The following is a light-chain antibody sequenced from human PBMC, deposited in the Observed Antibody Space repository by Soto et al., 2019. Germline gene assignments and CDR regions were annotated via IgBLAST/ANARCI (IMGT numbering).Light chain of an antibody. CDR2: GNS. V-gene: IGLV1-40*01. CDR1: SSNIGAHYD. CDR3: QSYDNSLSVYV. J-gene: IGLJ1*01. Sequence: QPVLTQPPSVSGAPGQRVTISCTGSSSNIGAHYDVHWYQQLPGTAPKLLIYGNSNRPSGVPDRFSGSKSGTSASLAITGIQAEYEADYYCQSYDNSLSVYVFGTATKLSVL.